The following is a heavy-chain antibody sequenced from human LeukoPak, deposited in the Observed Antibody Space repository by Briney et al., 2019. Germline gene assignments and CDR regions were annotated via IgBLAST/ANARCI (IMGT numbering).Heavy chain of an antibody. Sequence: PSQTLSLTCTVSGGSISSGSYYWSWIRQPPGKGLEWIGYIYYSGSTNYNPSLKSRISISVDTSKNQFSLKLSSVTAADTAVYYCARAPPNGAAGTRWFDPWGQGTLVTVSS. J-gene: IGHJ5*02. V-gene: IGHV4-61*01. CDR1: GGSISSGSYY. CDR3: ARAPPNGAAGTRWFDP. CDR2: IYYSGST. D-gene: IGHD6-13*01.